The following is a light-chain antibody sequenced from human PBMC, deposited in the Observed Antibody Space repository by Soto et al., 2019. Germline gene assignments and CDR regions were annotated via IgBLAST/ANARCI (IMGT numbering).Light chain of an antibody. CDR2: EVS. Sequence: QSALTQPASVSGSPGQSITISCTGTSSDVGSYNLVSWYQQHPGKAPKLMIYEVSKRPSGVSNRFSGSKSGNTASLTISGLQAEDEADYCCCSYAGSSTHVVFGGGTQLTVL. V-gene: IGLV2-23*02. CDR1: SSDVGSYNL. J-gene: IGLJ2*01. CDR3: CSYAGSSTHVV.